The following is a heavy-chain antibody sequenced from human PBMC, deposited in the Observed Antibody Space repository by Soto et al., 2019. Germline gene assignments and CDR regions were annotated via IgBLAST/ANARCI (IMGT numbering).Heavy chain of an antibody. CDR2: MNPNSGNT. D-gene: IGHD2-2*02. Sequence: QVQLVQSGAEVKKPGASVRVSCKASGYTFTSYDINWVRQATGQGLEWMGWMNPNSGNTGYAQKFQGRVTMTRSTYIRTGNMELRRLRCEDTAGYYCAREGTIRGDDYWGQGTLVTVSS. CDR3: AREGTIRGDDY. J-gene: IGHJ4*02. CDR1: GYTFTSYD. V-gene: IGHV1-8*01.